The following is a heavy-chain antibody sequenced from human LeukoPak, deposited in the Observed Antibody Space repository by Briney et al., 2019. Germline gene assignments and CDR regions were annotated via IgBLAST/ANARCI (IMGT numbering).Heavy chain of an antibody. V-gene: IGHV4-61*02. J-gene: IGHJ6*03. CDR2: IYTSGST. CDR3: ARGNYYWYYMDV. Sequence: KPSQTLSLTCTVSGGSISSGSYYWSWIRQPAGKGLEWIGRIYTSGSTNYNPSLKSRVTISVDTSKNQFSLKLSSVTAADTAVYYCARGNYYWYYMDVWGKGTTVTVSS. CDR1: GGSISSGSYY.